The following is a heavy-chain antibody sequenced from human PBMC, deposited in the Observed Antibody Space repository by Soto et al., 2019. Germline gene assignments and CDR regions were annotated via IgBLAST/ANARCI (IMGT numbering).Heavy chain of an antibody. CDR2: IKQDGSEK. CDR1: GLVFSSFW. V-gene: IGHV3-7*01. CDR3: ARGHKGLEV. J-gene: IGHJ6*02. Sequence: PGGSLRLSCEASGLVFSSFWMSWVRQAPGKGLEWVAYIKQDGSEKYYVDSVKGRFTISRDNPKSSLYLQMNNLRAEDTAVYYCARGHKGLEVWGQGTTVTV.